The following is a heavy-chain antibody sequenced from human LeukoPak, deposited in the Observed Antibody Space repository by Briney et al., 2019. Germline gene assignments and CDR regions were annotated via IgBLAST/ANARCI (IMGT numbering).Heavy chain of an antibody. Sequence: SVKVSCKASGGTFSSYAISWVRQAPGQGLEWMGRIIPIFGTANYAQKFQGRVTITTDESTSTAYMELSSLRSEDTAVYYCGRELGRQWLVDWGQGNPGHRLL. J-gene: IGHJ4*02. D-gene: IGHD6-19*01. V-gene: IGHV1-69*05. CDR3: GRELGRQWLVD. CDR1: GGTFSSYA. CDR2: IIPIFGTA.